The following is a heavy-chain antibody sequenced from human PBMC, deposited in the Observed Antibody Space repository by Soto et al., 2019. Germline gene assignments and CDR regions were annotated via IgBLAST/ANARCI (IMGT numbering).Heavy chain of an antibody. J-gene: IGHJ4*02. Sequence: PGGSLRLSCSASGFTFSSYSMHWVRQAPGKGLEFVSVIRNNGISTYYADSVKGRFTISRDNSKNTLSLQMRSLRPEDTAVYYCVKGGTSVSSAGFDYWGLGTLVTVPQ. D-gene: IGHD3-22*01. V-gene: IGHV3-64D*06. CDR1: GFTFSSYS. CDR3: VKGGTSVSSAGFDY. CDR2: IRNNGIST.